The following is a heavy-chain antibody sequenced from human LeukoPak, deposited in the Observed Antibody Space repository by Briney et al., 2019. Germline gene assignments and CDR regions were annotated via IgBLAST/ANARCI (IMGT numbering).Heavy chain of an antibody. CDR1: GGSISRNNW. J-gene: IGHJ4*02. Sequence: SETLSLTCAVSGGSISRNNWWSWVRQPPGKGLEWIGEIHHSGSYNYNPSLKSRVTISVDTSKNQFSLKLSSVTAADTAVYYCARGHETAMTTSKNQNTHGGSRQKAPSPRDDYWGQGTLVTVSS. CDR3: ARGHETAMTTSKNQNTHGGSRQKAPSPRDDY. V-gene: IGHV4-4*02. CDR2: IHHSGSY. D-gene: IGHD5-18*01.